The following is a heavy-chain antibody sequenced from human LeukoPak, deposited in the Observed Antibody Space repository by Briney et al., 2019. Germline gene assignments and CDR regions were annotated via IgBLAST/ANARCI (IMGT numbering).Heavy chain of an antibody. CDR2: IYYSGST. D-gene: IGHD2-2*01. CDR1: GGSISSGGYY. CDR3: ARRVPAATFDY. J-gene: IGHJ4*02. V-gene: IGHV4-31*03. Sequence: SQTLSLTCTVSGGSISSGGYYWSWIRQHPGKGLEWIGYIYYSGSTYYNPSLKSRVTISVDTSKNQFSLKLSSVTAADTAVCYCARRVPAATFDYWGQGTLVTVSS.